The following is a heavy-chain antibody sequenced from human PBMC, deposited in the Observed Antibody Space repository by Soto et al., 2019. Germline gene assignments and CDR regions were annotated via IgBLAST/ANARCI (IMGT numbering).Heavy chain of an antibody. V-gene: IGHV3-23*01. CDR1: GFTFSSYA. D-gene: IGHD3-22*01. CDR3: AKESGGLDYDSSGYYY. J-gene: IGHJ4*02. Sequence: GGSLRLSCAASGFTFSSYAMSWVRQAPGKGLEWVSAISGSGGSTYYADSVKGRFTISRDNSKNTLYLQMNSLRAEDTAVYYCAKESGGLDYDSSGYYYWGQGTLVTVSS. CDR2: ISGSGGST.